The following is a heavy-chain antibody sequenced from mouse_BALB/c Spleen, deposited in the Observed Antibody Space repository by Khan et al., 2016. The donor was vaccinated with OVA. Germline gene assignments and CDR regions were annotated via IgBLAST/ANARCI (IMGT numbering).Heavy chain of an antibody. CDR3: ARDDYYGSGYRDLDDYALDY. D-gene: IGHD1-1*01. J-gene: IGHJ4*01. CDR2: INPNTGES. Sequence: QIQLVQSGPELRKPGETVKISCKASGYTFTDYGMNWVKQAPGKGLKWMGWINPNTGESTFAEDFKGRFAFSLETSARTAYLQINNLKNEDTAIYFCARDDYYGSGYRDLDDYALDYWGQGNSVTVTS. CDR1: GYTFTDYG. V-gene: IGHV9-3*02.